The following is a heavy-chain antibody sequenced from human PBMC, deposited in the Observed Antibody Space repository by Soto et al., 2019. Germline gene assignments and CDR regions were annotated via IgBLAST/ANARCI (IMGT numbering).Heavy chain of an antibody. CDR3: ARNGVAGMDY. Sequence: QVQLVQSGAEVKKPGSSVKVSCKASGDTFTSYPFSWVRQAPGQGLEWMGGIIPLFGTPNNAQKFQGRLTITADKSTSTVYMELSGLKSEDTAVYYCARNGVAGMDYWGQGTLVTVS. CDR1: GDTFTSYP. V-gene: IGHV1-69*06. CDR2: IIPLFGTP. J-gene: IGHJ4*02. D-gene: IGHD3-3*01.